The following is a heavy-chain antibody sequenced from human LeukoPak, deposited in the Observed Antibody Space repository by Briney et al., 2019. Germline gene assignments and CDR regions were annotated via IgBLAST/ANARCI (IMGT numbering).Heavy chain of an antibody. CDR1: GDSISSGDYS. V-gene: IGHV4-30-2*01. J-gene: IGHJ5*02. D-gene: IGHD3-10*01. CDR2: IFDSGHS. CDR3: ARELWFVNAPGSWFDP. Sequence: SQTLSLTCAVSGDSISSGDYSWSWLRQPSGKGLEWIGYIFDSGHSFYNPSLKSRITISVDKSKNQFSLRLTSVTAADTAVYYCARELWFVNAPGSWFDPWGQGTLVTVSS.